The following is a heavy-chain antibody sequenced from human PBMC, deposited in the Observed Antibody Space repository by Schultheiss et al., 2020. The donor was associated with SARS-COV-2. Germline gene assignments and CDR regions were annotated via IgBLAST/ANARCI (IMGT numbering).Heavy chain of an antibody. CDR2: ISAYNGNT. D-gene: IGHD6-19*01. V-gene: IGHV1-18*01. CDR3: AREGGGAAVAGYNGMDV. CDR1: GYIFTNYG. J-gene: IGHJ6*02. Sequence: ASVKVSCKASGYIFTNYGISWVRQAPGQGLEWMGWISAYNGNTNYAQKLQDRVTITADRSTSTVYMELRSLRSEDTALYYCAREGGGAAVAGYNGMDVWGQGTTVTVSS.